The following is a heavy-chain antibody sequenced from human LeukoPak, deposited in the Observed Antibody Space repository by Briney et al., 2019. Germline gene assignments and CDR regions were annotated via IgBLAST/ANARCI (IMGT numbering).Heavy chain of an antibody. CDR1: GGTFSSYA. CDR2: IIPILGIA. D-gene: IGHD2-2*01. Sequence: ASVKVSCKASGGTFSSYAISWVRQAPGQGLEWMGRIIPILGIANYAQKFQGRVTITADKSTSTAYMELSSLRSEDTAVYYCARVESDIVVVSAGGWFDPWGQGTLVTVSS. J-gene: IGHJ5*02. V-gene: IGHV1-69*04. CDR3: ARVESDIVVVSAGGWFDP.